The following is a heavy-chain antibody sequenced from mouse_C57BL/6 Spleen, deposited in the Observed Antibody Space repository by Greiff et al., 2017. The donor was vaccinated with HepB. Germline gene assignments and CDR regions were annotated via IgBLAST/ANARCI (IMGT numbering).Heavy chain of an antibody. Sequence: EVQLQQSGPGLVKPSQSLSLTCSVTGYSITSGYYWNWIRQFPGNQLEWMGYISYDGSNNYNPSLKNRISITRDTSKNQFFLKLNSVTTEDTATYYCARGTIWAFDYWGQGTTLTVSS. D-gene: IGHD2-12*01. CDR2: ISYDGSN. CDR1: GYSITSGYY. V-gene: IGHV3-6*01. CDR3: ARGTIWAFDY. J-gene: IGHJ2*01.